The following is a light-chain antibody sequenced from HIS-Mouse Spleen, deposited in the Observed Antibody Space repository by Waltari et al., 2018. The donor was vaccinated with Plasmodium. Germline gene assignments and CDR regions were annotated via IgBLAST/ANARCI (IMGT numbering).Light chain of an antibody. J-gene: IGLJ2*01. CDR2: EGS. CDR3: CSYAGSRMV. Sequence: QSAPTQPPPVSRSPGQPTTISCTETSSDVGRYNLVSWYQQHHGNAPKLMIYEGSKRPSGVSNLFSGSKSGNTASLTISGLQAEDEADYYCCSYAGSRMVFGGGTKLTVL. CDR1: SSDVGRYNL. V-gene: IGLV2-23*01.